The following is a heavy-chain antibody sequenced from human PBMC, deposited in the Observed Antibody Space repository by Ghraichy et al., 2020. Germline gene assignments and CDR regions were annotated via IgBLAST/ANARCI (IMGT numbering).Heavy chain of an antibody. CDR1: GFTFSSYS. D-gene: IGHD2-21*01. J-gene: IGHJ4*02. CDR2: ITSSGSNM. Sequence: GESLNISCAASGFTFSSYSMNWVRRAPGKGLEWVSSITSSGSNMYYEDSVKGRFTIPRDNAQNSLFLQMNSPRAEDTAVYYCARGFHSLYSTVWGQGTLVTVS. CDR3: ARGFHSLYSTV. V-gene: IGHV3-21*01.